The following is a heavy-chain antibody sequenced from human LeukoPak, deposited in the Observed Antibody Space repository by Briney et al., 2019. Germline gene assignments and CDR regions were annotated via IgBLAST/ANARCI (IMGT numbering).Heavy chain of an antibody. CDR3: AKVPVNRYADQDY. CDR1: GFTFSRYG. CDR2: ISYDGGNK. V-gene: IGHV3-30*04. J-gene: IGHJ4*01. D-gene: IGHD2-2*01. Sequence: PGAFLILSCAASGFTFSRYGMYLLRQAAGKGLEWVTAISYDGGNKYYADSVRGRFTISRDNSMNTLYVQMNSLRAEDTAVYYCAKVPVNRYADQDYWGDGALVTVSS.